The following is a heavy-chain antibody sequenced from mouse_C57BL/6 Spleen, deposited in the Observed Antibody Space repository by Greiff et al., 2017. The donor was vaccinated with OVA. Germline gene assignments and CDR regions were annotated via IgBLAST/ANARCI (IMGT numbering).Heavy chain of an antibody. J-gene: IGHJ1*03. Sequence: EVNVVESGGGLVQSGRSLRLSCATSGFTFSDFYMEWVRQAPGKGLEWIAASRNKANDYTTEYSASVKGRFIVSRDTSQSILYLQMSALRAEDTAIYYCARGALGYFDVWGTGTTVTVSS. V-gene: IGHV7-1*01. CDR2: SRNKANDYTT. CDR3: ARGALGYFDV. CDR1: GFTFSDFY.